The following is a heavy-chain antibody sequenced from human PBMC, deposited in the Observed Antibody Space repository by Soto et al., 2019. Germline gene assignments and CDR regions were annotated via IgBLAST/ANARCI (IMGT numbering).Heavy chain of an antibody. D-gene: IGHD6-19*01. Sequence: GGSLRLSCAASGFTFSSYGMHWVRQAPGKGLEWVAVISYDGSNKYYADSVKGRFTISRDNSKNTLYLQMNSLRAEDTVVYYCAKVALIAVAGNEYFQHWGQGTLVTVSS. CDR1: GFTFSSYG. CDR2: ISYDGSNK. CDR3: AKVALIAVAGNEYFQH. V-gene: IGHV3-30*18. J-gene: IGHJ1*01.